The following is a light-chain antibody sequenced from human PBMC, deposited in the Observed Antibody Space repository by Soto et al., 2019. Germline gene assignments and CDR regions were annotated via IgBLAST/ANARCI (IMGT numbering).Light chain of an antibody. Sequence: DIQMTQSPSSLSASVGDRVTITCQASQDISNYLNWYQQKPGKAPKLLIYDASNLETGVPSRFSGSGSGTDFNFTISSLQPEDIATYYCQQYDNLPFFGQGTRLQIK. V-gene: IGKV1-33*01. CDR1: QDISNY. CDR2: DAS. J-gene: IGKJ5*01. CDR3: QQYDNLPF.